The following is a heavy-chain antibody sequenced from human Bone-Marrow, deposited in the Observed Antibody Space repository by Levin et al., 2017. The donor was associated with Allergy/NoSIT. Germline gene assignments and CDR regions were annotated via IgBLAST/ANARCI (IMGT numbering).Heavy chain of an antibody. D-gene: IGHD2-2*01. Sequence: SETLSLTCTVSGGSISSSSYYWGWIRQPPGKGLEWIGSIYYSGSTYYNPSLKSRVTISVDTSKNQFSLKLSSVTAADTAVYYCARLGFQWPAARVDWFDPWGQGTLVTVSS. CDR3: ARLGFQWPAARVDWFDP. CDR1: GGSISSSSYY. V-gene: IGHV4-39*01. CDR2: IYYSGST. J-gene: IGHJ5*02.